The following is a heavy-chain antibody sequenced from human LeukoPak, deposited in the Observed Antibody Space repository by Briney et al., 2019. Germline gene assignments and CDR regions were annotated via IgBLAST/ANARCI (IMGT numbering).Heavy chain of an antibody. V-gene: IGHV1-69*01. CDR1: GGTFSSYA. CDR2: IIPIFGTA. CDR3: ALPRAEYGSGSYKGPPLTLPPMDFDY. J-gene: IGHJ4*02. Sequence: SVKVSCKASGGTFSSYAISWVRQAPGQGLEWMGGIIPIFGTANYAQKFQGRVTITADESTSTAYMELSSLRSEDTAVYYCALPRAEYGSGSYKGPPLTLPPMDFDYWGQGTLVTVSS. D-gene: IGHD3-10*01.